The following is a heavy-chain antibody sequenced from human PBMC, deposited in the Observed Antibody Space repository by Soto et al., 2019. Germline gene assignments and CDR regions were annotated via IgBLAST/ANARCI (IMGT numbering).Heavy chain of an antibody. Sequence: KPGGSLRLSCAASGFTFSSYSMNWVRQAPGKGLEWVSSISSSSSYIYYADSVKGRFTISRDNAKNSLYLQMNSLRAEDTAVYYCAVFPGSGVVRNNWFDPWGQGTLVTVSS. CDR3: AVFPGSGVVRNNWFDP. V-gene: IGHV3-21*01. J-gene: IGHJ5*02. CDR1: GFTFSSYS. CDR2: ISSSSSYI. D-gene: IGHD3-22*01.